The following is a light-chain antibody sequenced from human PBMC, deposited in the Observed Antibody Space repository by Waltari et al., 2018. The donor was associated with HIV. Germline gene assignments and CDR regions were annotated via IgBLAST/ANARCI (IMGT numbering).Light chain of an antibody. V-gene: IGKV3-20*01. CDR1: QTVTNNY. CDR2: GAS. Sequence: EIVLTQSPGTLSLSPGERAALSCRASQTVTNNYLAWFQQKPGQAPRLLIFGASSRATGIPDRFSGSGSGTDFTLTISRLEPEDFAVYYCQQYGASLITFGPGTKVDI. J-gene: IGKJ3*01. CDR3: QQYGASLIT.